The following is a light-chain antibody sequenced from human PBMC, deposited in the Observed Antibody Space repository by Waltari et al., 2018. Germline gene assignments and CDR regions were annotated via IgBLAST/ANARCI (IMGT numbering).Light chain of an antibody. J-gene: IGLJ3*02. Sequence: QSALTQPASVSGSPGQSITIPCTGTSSDVGNYNLVSWYQQYPGKDPKVMIYDDKRRPSGVSDRFAGSKSGNTASLTISGVQAEDEADYYCCSYAGSYTWVFGGGTKLTVL. CDR3: CSYAGSYTWV. V-gene: IGLV2-23*01. CDR1: SSDVGNYNL. CDR2: DDK.